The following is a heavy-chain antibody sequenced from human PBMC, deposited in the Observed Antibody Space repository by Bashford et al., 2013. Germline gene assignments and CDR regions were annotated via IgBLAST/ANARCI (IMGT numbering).Heavy chain of an antibody. V-gene: IGHV4-38-2*02. CDR3: VRGYCTSTNCYFYYTDV. CDR2: VWHTGNP. D-gene: IGHD2-8*01. Sequence: SETLSLTCTVSDDSVSTDYYWGWIRQSPGKGLEWIGSVWHTGNPYYNPSFKTRVTIAMDKSKDQFSLRLNSVTATDTAVYYCVRGYCTSTNCYFYYTDVWGQGTSVTVSS. J-gene: IGHJ6*03. CDR1: DDSVSTDYY.